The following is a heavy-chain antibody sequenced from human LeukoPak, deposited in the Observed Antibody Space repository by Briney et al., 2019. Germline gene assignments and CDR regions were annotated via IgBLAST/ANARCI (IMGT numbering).Heavy chain of an antibody. V-gene: IGHV4-4*07. CDR3: ARDREDTAMVTWFDP. Sequence: PSETLSLTCTVSGGSISSYYWSWIRQPAGKGLEWIGRIYTSRSTNYNPSLKSRVTMSVDTSENQFSLKLSSVTAADTAVYYCARDREDTAMVTWFDPWGQGTLVTVSS. CDR1: GGSISSYY. CDR2: IYTSRST. J-gene: IGHJ5*02. D-gene: IGHD5-18*01.